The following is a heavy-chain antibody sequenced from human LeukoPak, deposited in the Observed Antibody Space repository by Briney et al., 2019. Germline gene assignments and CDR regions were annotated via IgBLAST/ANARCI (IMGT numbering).Heavy chain of an antibody. CDR1: GGSISSYY. J-gene: IGHJ4*02. Sequence: PSETLSLTCTVSGGSISSYYWSWIRQPPGKGLEWIGYIYYSGSTNYNPSLKSRVTISVDTSKNQFSLKLSSVTAADTAVYYCARGGGSTYYYDSSGYLDYWGQGTLVTVSS. V-gene: IGHV4-59*01. CDR3: ARGGGSTYYYDSSGYLDY. CDR2: IYYSGST. D-gene: IGHD3-22*01.